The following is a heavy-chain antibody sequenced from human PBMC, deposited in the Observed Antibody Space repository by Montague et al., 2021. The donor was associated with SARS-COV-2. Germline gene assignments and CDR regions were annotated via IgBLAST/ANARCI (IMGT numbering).Heavy chain of an antibody. V-gene: IGHV4-59*01. D-gene: IGHD2-2*01. J-gene: IGHJ2*01. CDR3: ARTIVVVSAASRYFDL. CDR2: T. Sequence: TNNNPSLKSRVTISVDTSNTQFSLKLNSVTAADTAVCYCARTIVVVSAASRYFDLWGRGTLVTVSS.